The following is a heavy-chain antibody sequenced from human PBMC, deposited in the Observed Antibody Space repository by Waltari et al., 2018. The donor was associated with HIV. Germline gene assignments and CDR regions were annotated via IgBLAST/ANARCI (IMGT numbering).Heavy chain of an antibody. J-gene: IGHJ5*02. D-gene: IGHD4-17*01. CDR2: ISYSGSA. CDR1: GGSVTSSTYY. CDR3: AGAPNGDFSWLDP. Sequence: QLQLQESGPGLVKPSETLSLTCTVSGGSVTSSTYYCGWIRQAPGRGLEWIGAISYSGSAYYNPSLESRVTISLDTSKNQFSLKLQSVTAADTAVYYCAGAPNGDFSWLDPWGQGTLVTVSS. V-gene: IGHV4-39*07.